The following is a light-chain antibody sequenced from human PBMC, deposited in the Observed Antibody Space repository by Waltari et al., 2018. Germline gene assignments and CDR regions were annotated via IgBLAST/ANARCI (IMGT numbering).Light chain of an antibody. J-gene: IGKJ1*01. CDR3: QHYGTSSWT. Sequence: EIVLTQSPGTLSLSPGEGATLSCRASQSVSSSYLAWYQQKPGQAPRLLIFGASNRATGIPDRFSGSGSGTDFTLTVSRLEPEDFAVYYCQHYGTSSWTFGPGTKVGIK. CDR1: QSVSSSY. V-gene: IGKV3-20*01. CDR2: GAS.